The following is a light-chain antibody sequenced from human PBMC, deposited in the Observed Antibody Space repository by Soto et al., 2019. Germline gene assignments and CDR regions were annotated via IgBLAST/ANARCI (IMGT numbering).Light chain of an antibody. V-gene: IGLV8-61*01. Sequence: QSVVTQEPSFSVSPGGTVTLTCALSSGPVFTSSYPNWYQQTPGQAPRTLIFNTNTRSSGVPDLFSGSILGDKAALTITGAQADDDSYYYCLLYLGGGIWVFGGGTKLTVL. CDR3: LLYLGGGIWV. CDR2: NTN. J-gene: IGLJ3*02. CDR1: SGPVFTSSY.